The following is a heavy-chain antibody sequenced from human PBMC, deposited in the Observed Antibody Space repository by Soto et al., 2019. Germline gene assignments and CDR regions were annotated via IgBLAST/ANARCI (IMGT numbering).Heavy chain of an antibody. CDR2: INPDNGNK. CDR1: GFTFSDHL. Sequence: QVQLVQSGAEVRKPGASVNISCRASGFTFSDHLINWVRQVPGQSLEWMGWINPDNGNKKYSQTFQGRVTISRHSSASIVYVEVSDLTSEDTAVFYCARDILSVGPRANDAFDVWGQGTMVTVSS. V-gene: IGHV1-3*01. D-gene: IGHD2-8*02. J-gene: IGHJ3*01. CDR3: ARDILSVGPRANDAFDV.